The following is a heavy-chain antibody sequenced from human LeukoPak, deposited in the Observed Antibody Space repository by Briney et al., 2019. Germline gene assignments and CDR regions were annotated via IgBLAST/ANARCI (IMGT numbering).Heavy chain of an antibody. CDR2: IKQDGSEK. Sequence: GGSLRLSCAASGFTFSSYWMSWVRQAPGKGLEWVANIKQDGSEKYYVDSVKGRFTTSRDNAKNSLYLQMNSLRAGDTAVYYCARAWSNYVYFDYWGQGTLVTVSS. CDR1: GFTFSSYW. V-gene: IGHV3-7*01. CDR3: ARAWSNYVYFDY. D-gene: IGHD4-11*01. J-gene: IGHJ4*02.